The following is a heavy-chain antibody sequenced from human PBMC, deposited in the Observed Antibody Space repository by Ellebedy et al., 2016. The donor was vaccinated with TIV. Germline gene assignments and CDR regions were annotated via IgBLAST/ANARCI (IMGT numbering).Heavy chain of an antibody. D-gene: IGHD1-7*01. V-gene: IGHV6-1*01. Sequence: SQTLSLTCAISGDSVSSNSAAWNWIRQSPSRGLEWLGRTYYRSKWYNDYAVSVKSRITINPDTSKNQFSLQLNSVTPEDTAVYYCARDARPNWNYPYYFDYWGQGTLVTVSS. CDR3: ARDARPNWNYPYYFDY. CDR1: GDSVSSNSAA. J-gene: IGHJ4*02. CDR2: TYYRSKWYN.